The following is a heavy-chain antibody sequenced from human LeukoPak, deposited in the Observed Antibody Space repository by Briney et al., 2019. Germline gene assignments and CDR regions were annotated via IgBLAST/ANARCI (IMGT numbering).Heavy chain of an antibody. CDR2: ISSSGSTI. Sequence: GGSLRLSCAASGFTFSSYEMNWVPQAPGKGLEGVSYISSSGSTIYYADSVKGRFTISRDNAKMSLYLQMDSLRVEDTAVYYCARDGGDYGSGSYYAYWGQGTLVTVSS. V-gene: IGHV3-48*03. CDR1: GFTFSSYE. J-gene: IGHJ4*02. D-gene: IGHD3-10*01. CDR3: ARDGGDYGSGSYYAY.